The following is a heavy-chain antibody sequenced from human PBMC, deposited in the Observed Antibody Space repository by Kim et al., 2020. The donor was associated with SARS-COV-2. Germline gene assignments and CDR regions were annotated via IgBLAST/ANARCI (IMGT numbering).Heavy chain of an antibody. Sequence: GRSLRLSCAASGFTFSSYGMHWVRQAPGKGLEWVAVISYDGSNKYYADSVKGRFTISRDNSKNTLFLQMNSLRAEDTAVYYCAKGAFYDILSGYYGVDY. D-gene: IGHD3-9*01. J-gene: IGHJ4*01. CDR1: GFTFSSYG. CDR2: ISYDGSNK. V-gene: IGHV3-30*18. CDR3: AKGAFYDILSGYYGVDY.